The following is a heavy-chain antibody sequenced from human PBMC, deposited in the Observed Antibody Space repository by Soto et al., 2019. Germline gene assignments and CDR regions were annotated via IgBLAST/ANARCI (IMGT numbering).Heavy chain of an antibody. V-gene: IGHV3-30*04. J-gene: IGHJ4*02. CDR2: ISYDGSNK. CDR1: GFTFSSFA. D-gene: IGHD1-26*01. Sequence: QVQLVESGGGVVQPGRSLRLSCAASGFTFSSFAIHWVHQAPGKGLEWMAVISYDGSNKYYADSVEGRFTISRDNSKNAVFLQMNSLRPEDTAVYYCARAYPQVGSNYCDYWGQGTLVTVSS. CDR3: ARAYPQVGSNYCDY.